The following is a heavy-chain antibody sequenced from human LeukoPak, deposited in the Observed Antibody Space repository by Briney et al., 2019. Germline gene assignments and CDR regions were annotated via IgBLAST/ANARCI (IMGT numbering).Heavy chain of an antibody. CDR2: ICSGGSTR. Sequence: GGSLRLSCAVSGFIISSYEINWVRKAPGKGQELVSFICSGGSTRYYADSVKGRFAISRDNANKSLYLQMNSLRAEDTAVYYCARVGWFGGFYFDYWGQGILVTVSS. J-gene: IGHJ4*02. D-gene: IGHD3-10*01. V-gene: IGHV3-48*03. CDR1: GFIISSYE. CDR3: ARVGWFGGFYFDY.